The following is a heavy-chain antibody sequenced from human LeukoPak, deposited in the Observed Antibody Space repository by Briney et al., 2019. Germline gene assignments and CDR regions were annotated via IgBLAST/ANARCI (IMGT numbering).Heavy chain of an antibody. J-gene: IGHJ4*02. CDR1: GFTFSSYG. CDR2: IWYDGSNK. CDR3: AKETGPFSY. V-gene: IGHV3-33*06. Sequence: GGSLRLSCAASGFTFSSYGMHWVRQAPGKGLEWVAVIWYDGSNKYYADSVKGRFTISRDNSKNTVYLQMNSLRAEDTAVYYCAKETGPFSYWGQGTLVTVSS. D-gene: IGHD7-27*01.